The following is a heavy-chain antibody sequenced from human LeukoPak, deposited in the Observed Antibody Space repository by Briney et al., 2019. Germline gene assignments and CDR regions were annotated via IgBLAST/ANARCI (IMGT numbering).Heavy chain of an antibody. Sequence: SETLSLTCTVSGGSISTYYWSWLRQPPGEGLEWIGYIYYSGSTNYNPSFKSRVTISVDTSKNQFSLKLSSVTAADTAVYYCARNGGSYSFDYWGQGTLVTVSS. V-gene: IGHV4-59*01. CDR2: IYYSGST. J-gene: IGHJ4*02. CDR1: GGSISTYY. D-gene: IGHD1-26*01. CDR3: ARNGGSYSFDY.